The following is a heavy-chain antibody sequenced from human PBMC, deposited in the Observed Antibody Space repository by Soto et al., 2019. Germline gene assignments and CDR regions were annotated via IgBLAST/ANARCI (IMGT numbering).Heavy chain of an antibody. CDR3: ARDPKTTGGQHWAFNYFDS. J-gene: IGHJ4*02. CDR2: ISYDGTNK. Sequence: QVQLVESGGGVVQPGRSLRLSCAASGFSFSISPMHWVRQAPGKGPEWVALISYDGTNKFYADSVKGRFTMSRDNSKSTLYLHVDSLRPEDAAVYYCARDPKTTGGQHWAFNYFDSWGQGTLVTVSS. D-gene: IGHD2-8*02. CDR1: GFSFSISP. V-gene: IGHV3-30-3*01.